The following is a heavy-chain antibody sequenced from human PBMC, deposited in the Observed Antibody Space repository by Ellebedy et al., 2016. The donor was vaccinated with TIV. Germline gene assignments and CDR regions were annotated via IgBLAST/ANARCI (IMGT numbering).Heavy chain of an antibody. D-gene: IGHD4-17*01. Sequence: MPSETPSLTCAVSGGSLSGYYWSWIRQPPGKGLEWIGEIVHTGATNYNPSLKSRVTISVDTSKNQFSLKLSSVTAADTAVYSCARGYYYGDYGWYFDLWGRGTLVTVSS. CDR2: IVHTGAT. CDR1: GGSLSGYY. V-gene: IGHV4-34*01. CDR3: ARGYYYGDYGWYFDL. J-gene: IGHJ2*01.